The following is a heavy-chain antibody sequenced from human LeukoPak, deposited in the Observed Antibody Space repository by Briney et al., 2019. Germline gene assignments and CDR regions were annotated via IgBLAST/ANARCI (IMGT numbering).Heavy chain of an antibody. CDR2: IYPGDSNTRYDSNT. D-gene: IGHD3-16*01. CDR3: ARLRDGYYDYVWGSWDY. V-gene: IGHV5-51*01. CDR1: GFTFTNYW. J-gene: IGHJ4*02. Sequence: GESLKISCEGSGFTFTNYWIGWVRQMPGKGLEWMGIIYPGDSNTRYDSNTRYSPSFQGQVTISADKSISTAYLQWSSLKASDTAIYYWARLRDGYYDYVWGSWDYWGQGTLVTVSS.